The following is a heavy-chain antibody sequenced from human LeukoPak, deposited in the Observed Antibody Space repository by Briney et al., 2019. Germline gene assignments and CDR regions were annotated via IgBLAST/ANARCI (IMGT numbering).Heavy chain of an antibody. CDR3: AKGSGSGSYYSTTYYYYYMDV. J-gene: IGHJ6*03. D-gene: IGHD3-10*01. V-gene: IGHV1-46*01. CDR1: GYTFTSYY. Sequence: ASVKVSCKASGYTFTSYYMHWVRQAPGQGLEWMGIINPSVGSTSYAQKFQGRVTMTRDTSTSTVYMELSSLRSEDTAVYYCAKGSGSGSYYSTTYYYYYMDVWGKGTTVTVSS. CDR2: INPSVGST.